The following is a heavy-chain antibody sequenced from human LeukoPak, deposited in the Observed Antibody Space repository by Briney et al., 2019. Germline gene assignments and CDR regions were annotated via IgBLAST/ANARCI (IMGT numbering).Heavy chain of an antibody. V-gene: IGHV3-23*01. J-gene: IGHJ4*02. CDR2: ISGSGSST. CDR3: AEDWYFDSSVGSFDY. Sequence: PGGSLRLSCAASGFTFSSYAMSWVRQAPGKGLEWVSGISGSGSSTYYADSVKGRFTISRDNSKNTLYLQLNSLRAEDTAVYYCAEDWYFDSSVGSFDYWGQGTLVTVSS. CDR1: GFTFSSYA. D-gene: IGHD3-22*01.